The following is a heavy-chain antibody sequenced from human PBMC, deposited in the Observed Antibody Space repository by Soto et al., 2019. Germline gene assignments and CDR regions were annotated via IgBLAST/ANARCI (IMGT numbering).Heavy chain of an antibody. CDR2: IWYDGSNK. J-gene: IGHJ4*02. D-gene: IGHD4-17*01. Sequence: QVQLVESGGGVVQPGRSLRLSCAASGFTFSSYGMHWVRQAPGKGLEWVAVIWYDGSNKYYADSVKGRFTISRDNSKNTLYRQMNSLRAEDTAVYYCARGGGDYGDYVAPADWGQGTLVTVSS. CDR3: ARGGGDYGDYVAPAD. V-gene: IGHV3-33*01. CDR1: GFTFSSYG.